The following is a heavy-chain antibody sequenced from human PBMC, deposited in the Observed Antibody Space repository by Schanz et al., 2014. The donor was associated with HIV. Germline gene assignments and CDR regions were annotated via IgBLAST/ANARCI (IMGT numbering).Heavy chain of an antibody. CDR3: ARDLHDYGDARTDS. CDR1: GFAFNNYA. Sequence: EVQLLESGGGLEQPGGSLRLSCAASGFAFNNYAMTWVRQAPGKGLEWVSSIGSGGGYKYYADSVNGRFTISRDNAKNSLHLQMSRLGAEDTAVYYCARDLHDYGDARTDSWGQGILVTVSS. J-gene: IGHJ4*02. V-gene: IGHV3-21*06. CDR2: IGSGGGYK. D-gene: IGHD4-17*01.